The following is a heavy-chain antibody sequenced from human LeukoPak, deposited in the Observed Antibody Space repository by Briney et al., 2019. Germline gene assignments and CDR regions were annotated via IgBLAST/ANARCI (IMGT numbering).Heavy chain of an antibody. CDR1: GGTFSSYA. CDR2: IIPIFGTA. Sequence: ASVKVPCKASGGTFSSYAISWVRQAPGQGLECMGRIIPIFGTANYAQKFQGRVTITTDESTSTAYMELSSLRSDDTAVYYCVRMRIYRDYVDFDSWGQGTLVTVSS. D-gene: IGHD5-12*01. CDR3: VRMRIYRDYVDFDS. J-gene: IGHJ4*02. V-gene: IGHV1-69*05.